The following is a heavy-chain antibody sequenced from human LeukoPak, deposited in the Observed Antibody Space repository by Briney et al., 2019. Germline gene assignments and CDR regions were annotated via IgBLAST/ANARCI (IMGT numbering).Heavy chain of an antibody. CDR1: GGSISSSSYY. Sequence: PSETLSLTCTVSGGSISSSSYYWGWIRQPPGKGLEWIGSIYYSGSTYYNPSLKSRVTISVDTSKNQFSLRLTSVTAADTAVYYCARPWVAGLNDAFDIWSQGTMVTVSS. CDR2: IYYSGST. J-gene: IGHJ3*02. V-gene: IGHV4-39*01. CDR3: ARPWVAGLNDAFDI. D-gene: IGHD6-19*01.